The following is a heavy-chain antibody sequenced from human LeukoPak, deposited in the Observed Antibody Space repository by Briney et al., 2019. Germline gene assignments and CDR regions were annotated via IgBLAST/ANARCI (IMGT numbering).Heavy chain of an antibody. CDR3: ARRGGQSITIFGVVIENNWFDP. CDR1: GFTFSSYS. J-gene: IGHJ5*02. Sequence: SGGSLRLSCAASGFTFSSYSMNWVRQAPGKGLEWVSSISSSSSYIYYADSVKGRFTISRDNAKNSLYLQMNSLRAEDTAVYYCARRGGQSITIFGVVIENNWFDPWGQGTLVTVSS. CDR2: ISSSSSYI. V-gene: IGHV3-21*01. D-gene: IGHD3-3*01.